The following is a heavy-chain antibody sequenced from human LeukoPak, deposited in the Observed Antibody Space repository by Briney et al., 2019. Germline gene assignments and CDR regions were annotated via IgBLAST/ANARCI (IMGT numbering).Heavy chain of an antibody. Sequence: PGRSLRLSCAASGFTFSSYEMHWVRQAPGKGLEWVALLSYDGSDNYYADSVKGRFTISRDNSKNTLYLQMTSLRAEDTAVYYCARVARKTSCSNGVYLDYWGQETLVTVSS. CDR3: ARVARKTSCSNGVYLDY. CDR2: LSYDGSDN. CDR1: GFTFSSYE. J-gene: IGHJ4*02. D-gene: IGHD2-2*01. V-gene: IGHV3-30*01.